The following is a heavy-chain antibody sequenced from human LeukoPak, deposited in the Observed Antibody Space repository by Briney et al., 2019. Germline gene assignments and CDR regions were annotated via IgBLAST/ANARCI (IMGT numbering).Heavy chain of an antibody. CDR2: IYRSGST. D-gene: IGHD3-3*01. CDR3: ARHGFYDFWSGYSDPFDY. Sequence: SETLSLTCTVSGYSISSGYYWGWIRQPPGKGLEWIGSIYRSGSTYYNPSLKSRVTISVDTSKNQFSLKLSSVTAADTAVYYCARHGFYDFWSGYSDPFDYWGQGTLVTVSS. CDR1: GYSISSGYY. J-gene: IGHJ4*02. V-gene: IGHV4-38-2*02.